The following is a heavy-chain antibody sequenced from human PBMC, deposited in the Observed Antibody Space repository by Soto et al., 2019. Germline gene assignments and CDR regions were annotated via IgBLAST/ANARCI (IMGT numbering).Heavy chain of an antibody. CDR3: ARDSGSGLRFLEWLGPYYYYYGMDV. D-gene: IGHD3-3*01. CDR2: ISSSSSTI. Sequence: GGSLRLSCAASGFTFSSYSMNWVRQAPGKGLEWVSYISSSSSTIYYADSVKGRFTISRDNAKNSLYLQMNSLRDEDTAVYYCARDSGSGLRFLEWLGPYYYYYGMDVWGQGTTVTVSS. V-gene: IGHV3-48*02. J-gene: IGHJ6*02. CDR1: GFTFSSYS.